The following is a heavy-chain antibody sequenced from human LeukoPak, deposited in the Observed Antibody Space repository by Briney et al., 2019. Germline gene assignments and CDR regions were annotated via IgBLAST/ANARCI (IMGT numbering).Heavy chain of an antibody. CDR3: ASVKYSSSWYRGGYYYYMEV. D-gene: IGHD6-13*01. CDR2: IYYSGST. J-gene: IGHJ6*03. V-gene: IGHV4-39*01. Sequence: SETLSLTCTVCGRSNSSRSYYWGRIRRPPGKGLEWIGSIYYSGSTYYNPSLKSRVTISVDTSKNQCSLKLSSVTAADTAVYYCASVKYSSSWYRGGYYYYMEVWGKGTTVTVSS. CDR1: GRSNSSRSYY.